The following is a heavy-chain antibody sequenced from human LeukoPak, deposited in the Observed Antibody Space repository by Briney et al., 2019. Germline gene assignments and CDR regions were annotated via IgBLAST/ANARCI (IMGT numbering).Heavy chain of an antibody. D-gene: IGHD4-11*01. CDR1: GYTFTSYG. CDR2: ISAYNGNT. J-gene: IGHJ4*02. Sequence: GASVKVSCKASGYTFTSYGISWVRQAPGQGLEWMGWISAYNGNTNYAQKLQGRVTMTRDTSTSTVYMELSSLRSEDTAVYYCARGGTNSKARFDYWGQGTLVTVSS. V-gene: IGHV1-18*01. CDR3: ARGGTNSKARFDY.